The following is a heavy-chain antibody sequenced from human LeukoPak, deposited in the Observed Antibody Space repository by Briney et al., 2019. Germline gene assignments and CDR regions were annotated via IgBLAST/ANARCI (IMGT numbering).Heavy chain of an antibody. V-gene: IGHV3-20*04. D-gene: IGHD1-26*01. CDR1: GFTFDDYG. Sequence: PGGSLRLSCAASGFTFDDYGMSWVRQAPGKGLEWVSGINWNGGSTGYADSVKGQFTISRDNAKNSLYLQMNSLRAEDTALYYCARGLWGATPFDYWGQGTLVAVSS. CDR3: ARGLWGATPFDY. CDR2: INWNGGST. J-gene: IGHJ4*02.